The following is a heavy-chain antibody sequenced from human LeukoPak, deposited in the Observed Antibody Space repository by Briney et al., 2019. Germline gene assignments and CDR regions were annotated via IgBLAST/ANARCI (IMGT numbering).Heavy chain of an antibody. CDR2: IYYSGST. V-gene: IGHV4-59*01. CDR3: ARGLPVAAQLYYFDY. D-gene: IGHD6-19*01. Sequence: ASETLSLTCTVSGGSISSYYWSWIRQPPGKGLEWIGYIYYSGSTNYNPSPKSRVTISVDTSRNQFSLKLSSVTAADTAVYYCARGLPVAAQLYYFDYWGQGTLVTVSS. CDR1: GGSISSYY. J-gene: IGHJ4*02.